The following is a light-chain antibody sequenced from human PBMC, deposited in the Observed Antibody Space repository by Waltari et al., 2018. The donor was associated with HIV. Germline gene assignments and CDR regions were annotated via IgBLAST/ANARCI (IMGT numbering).Light chain of an antibody. Sequence: DIVLTQSPDSVTVSLGERATINCNCSQTVLDSSNNKNYLAWYQKKSGQSPKLLSHWASTRRPGIPDRFSGSGSVTDFTLTSSSLLADDVAIYYCQQYYHTPLTFGGGTTVEIK. CDR1: QTVLDSSNNKNY. V-gene: IGKV4-1*01. CDR3: QQYYHTPLT. J-gene: IGKJ4*01. CDR2: WAS.